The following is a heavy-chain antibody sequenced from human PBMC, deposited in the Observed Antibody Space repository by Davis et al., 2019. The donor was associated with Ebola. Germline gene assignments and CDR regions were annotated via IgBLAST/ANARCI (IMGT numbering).Heavy chain of an antibody. V-gene: IGHV4-34*01. D-gene: IGHD4-17*01. J-gene: IGHJ4*02. Sequence: SETLSLTCTVYDGSLSGYYWSWIRQPPGKGLEWIGEIHPTGNTDYNPSLQSRVTISVDTSKNQFSLKLSSVTAADTAVYYCATRVTTEYYFDYWGQGTLVTVSS. CDR3: ATRVTTEYYFDY. CDR2: IHPTGNT. CDR1: DGSLSGYY.